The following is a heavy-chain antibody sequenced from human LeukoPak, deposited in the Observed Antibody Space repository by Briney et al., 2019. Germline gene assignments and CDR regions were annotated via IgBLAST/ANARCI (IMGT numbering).Heavy chain of an antibody. CDR2: INSDGSSI. CDR3: ARDKSNKGHDC. J-gene: IGHJ4*02. Sequence: PGGSLRLSCAASGFTFSSYWMHWVRQAPGKGLVWVSRINSDGSSITYADSVKGRFTISRDNAKNTLYLQMNSLRAEDTAVYYCARDKSNKGHDCWGQGTLVTVSS. V-gene: IGHV3-74*03. CDR1: GFTFSSYW.